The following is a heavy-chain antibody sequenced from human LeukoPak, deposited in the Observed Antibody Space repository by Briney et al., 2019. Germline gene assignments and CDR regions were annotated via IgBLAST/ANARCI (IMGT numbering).Heavy chain of an antibody. CDR3: AKAENDVSYFDY. Sequence: GGSLRLSCAASGFTFSSYAMSWVRQAPGKGLEWVSTFGGNTYYAGSVKGRFTISRDNSKNTLYLQMNSLRAEDTAVYYCAKAENDVSYFDYWGQGTLVTVSS. J-gene: IGHJ4*02. D-gene: IGHD2/OR15-2a*01. CDR2: FGGNT. CDR1: GFTFSSYA. V-gene: IGHV3-23*01.